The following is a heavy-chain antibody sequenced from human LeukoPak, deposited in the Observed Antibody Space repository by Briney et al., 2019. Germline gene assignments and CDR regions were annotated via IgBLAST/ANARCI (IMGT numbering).Heavy chain of an antibody. CDR2: ISWNSGSI. J-gene: IGHJ4*02. V-gene: IGHV3-9*01. CDR1: GFTFDDYA. D-gene: IGHD6-6*01. Sequence: GGSLRLSCAASGFTFDDYAMHWVRQAPGKGLEWVSGISWNSGSIGYADSVKGRFTISRDNAKNSLYLQMNSLRAEDTAVYYCARDDPSMIAALHYWGQGTLVTVSS. CDR3: ARDDPSMIAALHY.